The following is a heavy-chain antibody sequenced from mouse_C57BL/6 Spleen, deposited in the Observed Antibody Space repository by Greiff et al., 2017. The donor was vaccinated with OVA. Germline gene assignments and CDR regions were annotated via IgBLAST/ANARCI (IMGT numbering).Heavy chain of an antibody. CDR3: ARDYGKGMDY. Sequence: DVHLVESEGGLVQPGSSLKLSCTASGFTFSDYYMAWVRQVPEKGLEWVANINYDGSSTYYLDSLKSRFIISRDNAKNILYLQMSSLKSEDTATYYCARDYGKGMDYWGQGTSVTVSS. V-gene: IGHV5-16*01. CDR2: INYDGSST. D-gene: IGHD1-1*01. CDR1: GFTFSDYY. J-gene: IGHJ4*01.